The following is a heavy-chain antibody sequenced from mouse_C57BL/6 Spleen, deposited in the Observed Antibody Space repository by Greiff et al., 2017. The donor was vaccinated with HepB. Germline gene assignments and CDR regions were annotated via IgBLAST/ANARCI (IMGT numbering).Heavy chain of an antibody. Sequence: QVQLQQSGAELARPGASVKMSCKASVYTFTSYTMHWVKQRPGQGLEWIGYINPSSGYTKYNQKFKDKATLTADKSSSTAYMQLSSLTSEDSAVYYCARPYGNYDAMDYWGQGTSVTVSS. CDR1: VYTFTSYT. V-gene: IGHV1-4*01. CDR2: INPSSGYT. J-gene: IGHJ4*01. D-gene: IGHD2-1*01. CDR3: ARPYGNYDAMDY.